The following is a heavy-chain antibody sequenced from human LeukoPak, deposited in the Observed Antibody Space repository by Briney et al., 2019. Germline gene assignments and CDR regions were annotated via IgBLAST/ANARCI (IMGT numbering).Heavy chain of an antibody. V-gene: IGHV3-33*01. CDR2: IRYDGSKK. CDR1: GFTFSSYG. CDR3: ARIGSWLAFDI. J-gene: IGHJ3*02. Sequence: GRSLRLSCAASGFTFSSYGMHWVRQAPGKGLEWVAFIRYDGSKKYYADSVKGRFTISRDNSKNTLYLQMNNLRAEDTAVYYCARIGSWLAFDIWGQGTMVTVSS. D-gene: IGHD2-15*01.